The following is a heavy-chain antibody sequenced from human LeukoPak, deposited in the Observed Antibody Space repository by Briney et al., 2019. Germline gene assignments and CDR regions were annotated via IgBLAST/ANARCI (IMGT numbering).Heavy chain of an antibody. CDR3: ARARPTEGPYGMDV. D-gene: IGHD1-14*01. V-gene: IGHV3-11*06. CDR2: ISSSSSYT. Sequence: GGSLRLSCAASGFTFSDYYMSWIRQAPGKGLEWVSYISSSSSYTNYADSVKGRFAISRDNAKNSLYLQMNSLRAEDTAVYYCARARPTEGPYGMDVWGKGTTVTVSS. J-gene: IGHJ6*04. CDR1: GFTFSDYY.